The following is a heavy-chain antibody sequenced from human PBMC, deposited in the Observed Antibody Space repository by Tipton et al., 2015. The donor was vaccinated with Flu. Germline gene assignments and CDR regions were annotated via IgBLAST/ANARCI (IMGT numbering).Heavy chain of an antibody. V-gene: IGHV3-74*03. J-gene: IGHJ6*02. CDR1: GFTLRNYA. Sequence: SLRLSCEASGFTLRNYAMHWVRQAPGKGLVWVSRINSDGSGTVSADSVKGRFTISRDNAKNTLYLQMNGLTAEDTAVYYCVRDGRTAAAAYYYGMDVWGRGTTVTVSS. D-gene: IGHD6-13*01. CDR2: INSDGSGT. CDR3: VRDGRTAAAAYYYGMDV.